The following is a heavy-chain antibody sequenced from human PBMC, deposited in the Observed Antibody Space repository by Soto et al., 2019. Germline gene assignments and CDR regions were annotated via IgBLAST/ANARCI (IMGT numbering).Heavy chain of an antibody. J-gene: IGHJ6*02. D-gene: IGHD3-10*01. CDR1: GFTFSNFA. V-gene: IGHV3-30-3*01. Sequence: QVQLAESGGGVVQPGRSLRLSCAASGFTFSNFALQWVRQAPGKGLEWVAIISYDGSNEYYADSVKGRFTISRDNSKNTLYLQMNSLRGEDTAVYYCARLWLGNGVWGQGTTVTVSS. CDR2: ISYDGSNE. CDR3: ARLWLGNGV.